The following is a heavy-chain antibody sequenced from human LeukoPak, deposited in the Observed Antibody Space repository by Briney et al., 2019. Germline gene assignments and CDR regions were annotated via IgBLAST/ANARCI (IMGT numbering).Heavy chain of an antibody. V-gene: IGHV3-7*01. Sequence: PGGSLRLSCAASGFIFSGYWMTWVRQAPGKGPEWVANINQAGSERYYVDSVKGRFTISRDNAKNTLHLQMNSLRAEDTAVYYCARGARGSGTASDYWGQGTLVTVSP. CDR2: INQAGSER. CDR1: GFIFSGYW. J-gene: IGHJ4*02. D-gene: IGHD3-10*01. CDR3: ARGARGSGTASDY.